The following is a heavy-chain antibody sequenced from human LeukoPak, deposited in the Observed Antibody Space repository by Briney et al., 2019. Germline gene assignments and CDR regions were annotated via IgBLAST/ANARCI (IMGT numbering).Heavy chain of an antibody. Sequence: TSSETLSLTCTVSGGSISSGGYYWSWIRQHPGKGLEWIGYIYYSGSTYYNPSLKSRVTISVDTSKNQFSLKLSSVTAADTAVYYCARLIGHGGNSRPYYFDYWGQGTLVTVSS. V-gene: IGHV4-31*03. D-gene: IGHD2-21*02. CDR2: IYYSGST. CDR3: ARLIGHGGNSRPYYFDY. J-gene: IGHJ4*02. CDR1: GGSISSGGYY.